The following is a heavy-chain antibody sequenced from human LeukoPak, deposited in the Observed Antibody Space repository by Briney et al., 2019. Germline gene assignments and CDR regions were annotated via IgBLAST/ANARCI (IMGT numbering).Heavy chain of an antibody. CDR3: ARGLPYSSGWYHRDNWFDP. CDR2: IYTSGST. J-gene: IGHJ5*02. V-gene: IGHV4-4*07. Sequence: PSETLSLTCTVSGGSISSYYWSWIRQPAGKGLEWIGRIYTSGSTNYSPSLKSRVTMSVDTSKNQFSLKLSSVTAADTAVYYCARGLPYSSGWYHRDNWFDPWGQGTLVTVSS. CDR1: GGSISSYY. D-gene: IGHD6-19*01.